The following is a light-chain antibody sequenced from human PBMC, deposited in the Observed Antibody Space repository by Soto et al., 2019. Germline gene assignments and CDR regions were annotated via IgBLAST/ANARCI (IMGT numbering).Light chain of an antibody. J-gene: IGKJ4*01. V-gene: IGKV3-15*01. CDR1: QSVSSN. CDR2: GTS. CDR3: QQTRSYPST. Sequence: EIVMTQYPATLSVSPGERATLSCRASQSVSSNVAWYQQKPGQAPRLLIHGTSTRVTGIPARFSGSGSGTDFTLTINSLQAEDFATYYCQQTRSYPSTFGGGTKVDI.